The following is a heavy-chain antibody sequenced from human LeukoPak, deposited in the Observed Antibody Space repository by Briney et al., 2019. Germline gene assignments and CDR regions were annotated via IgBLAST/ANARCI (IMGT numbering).Heavy chain of an antibody. CDR3: ARDHIAVAGTPSYY. D-gene: IGHD6-13*01. J-gene: IGHJ4*02. CDR1: GYTFTSYG. CDR2: ISAYNGNT. Sequence: ASVKVSCKASGYTFTSYGISWVRQAPGQGLEWMGWISAYNGNTNYAQKFQGRVTMTRDTFTSTAYMELRSLRSDDTAVYYCARDHIAVAGTPSYYWGQGTLVTVSS. V-gene: IGHV1-18*01.